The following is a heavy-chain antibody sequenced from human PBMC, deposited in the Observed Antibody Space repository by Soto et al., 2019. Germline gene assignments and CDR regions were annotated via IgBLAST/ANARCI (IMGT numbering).Heavy chain of an antibody. Sequence: SETLSLTCTVSGGSISSYYWSWIRQPPGKGLEWIGYIYYSGSTNYNPSLKSRVTISVDTSKNQFSLKLSSVTAADTAVYYCASSLGYCSSTSCYGFDYWGQGTLVTVSS. D-gene: IGHD2-2*01. CDR1: GGSISSYY. V-gene: IGHV4-59*01. CDR3: ASSLGYCSSTSCYGFDY. CDR2: IYYSGST. J-gene: IGHJ4*02.